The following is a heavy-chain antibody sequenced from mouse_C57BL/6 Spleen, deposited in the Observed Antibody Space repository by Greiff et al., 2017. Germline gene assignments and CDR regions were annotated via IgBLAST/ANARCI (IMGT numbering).Heavy chain of an antibody. D-gene: IGHD2-4*01. CDR2: ISVGGSYT. J-gene: IGHJ1*03. CDR1: GFTFSSYA. CDR3: ARDDYDGGYFDV. Sequence: EVQGVESGGGLVKPGGSLKLSCAASGFTFSSYAMSWVRQTPEKRLEWVATISVGGSYTYYPDNVKGRFTISRDNAKNNLYLQMSHLKSEDTAMYYCARDDYDGGYFDVWGTGTTVTVSS. V-gene: IGHV5-4*01.